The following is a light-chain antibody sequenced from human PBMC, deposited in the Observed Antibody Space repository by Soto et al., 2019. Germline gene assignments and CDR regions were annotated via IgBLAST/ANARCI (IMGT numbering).Light chain of an antibody. CDR2: SAS. V-gene: IGKV3-15*01. J-gene: IGKJ2*01. CDR3: QQYNDWYT. CDR1: HSVSSN. Sequence: VVMTQSPATLSVSPGQRATLSCWASHSVSSNLAWYQQKPGQAPRLLIYSASIRATGIPARFSGSGSGTEFNLTINSLQSEDFAVYYCQQYNDWYTLGQGTKLEI.